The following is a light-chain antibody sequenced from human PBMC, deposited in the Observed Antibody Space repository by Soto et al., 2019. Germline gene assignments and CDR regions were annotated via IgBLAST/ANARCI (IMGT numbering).Light chain of an antibody. CDR2: EVN. Sequence: QSALTQPPSASGSSGQSVTISCTGTSSAVGGYSYVSWYQQHPGKAPKLIIFEVNRRPSGVPDRFSGSKSGNTASLTVSGLQAEDEADYYCCSYAGSNNLIFGGGTKLTVL. CDR1: SSAVGGYSY. V-gene: IGLV2-8*01. CDR3: CSYAGSNNLI. J-gene: IGLJ2*01.